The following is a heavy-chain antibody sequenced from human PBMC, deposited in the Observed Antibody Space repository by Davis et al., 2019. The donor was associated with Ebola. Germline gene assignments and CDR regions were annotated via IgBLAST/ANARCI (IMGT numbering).Heavy chain of an antibody. CDR3: ARGNGDPFDY. V-gene: IGHV4-59*08. CDR2: FYYSGST. CDR1: GGSISSYY. Sequence: MPSETLSLTCTVSGGSISSYYWSWIRQPPGKGLEWIGYFYYSGSTNYNPSLKSRVTISVDTSKNQFSLKLSSVTAADTAVYYCARGNGDPFDYWGQGTLVTVSS. J-gene: IGHJ4*02. D-gene: IGHD4-17*01.